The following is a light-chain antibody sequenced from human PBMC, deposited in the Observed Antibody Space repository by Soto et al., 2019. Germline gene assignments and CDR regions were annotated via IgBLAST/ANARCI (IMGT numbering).Light chain of an antibody. CDR1: SSDVGGYTH. V-gene: IGLV2-14*03. J-gene: IGLJ1*01. Sequence: QSALTQPASVSGSPGQSITISCTGTSSDVGGYTHVSWYQQHPGKAPKLMIYDVNNRPSGVSNRFSGSKSGNTASLTISGLQADDEGDYYCSSYTSSSSYVFGTGTKVTV. CDR2: DVN. CDR3: SSYTSSSSYV.